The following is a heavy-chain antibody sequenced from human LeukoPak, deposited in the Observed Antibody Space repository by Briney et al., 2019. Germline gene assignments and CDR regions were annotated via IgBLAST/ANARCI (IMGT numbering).Heavy chain of an antibody. Sequence: GGSLRLSCAASGFTFSSYAMHWVRQAPGKGLEWVAVISYDGSNKYYADSVKGRFTISRDSSKNTLYLQMNSLRAEDTAVYYCARTQGHCSGGSCYYVYWCQGTLVTVSS. CDR1: GFTFSSYA. D-gene: IGHD2-15*01. V-gene: IGHV3-30*04. CDR2: ISYDGSNK. CDR3: ARTQGHCSGGSCYYVY. J-gene: IGHJ4*02.